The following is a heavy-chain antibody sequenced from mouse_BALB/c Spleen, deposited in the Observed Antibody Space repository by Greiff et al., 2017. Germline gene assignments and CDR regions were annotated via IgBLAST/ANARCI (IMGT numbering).Heavy chain of an antibody. CDR1: GDSITSGY. CDR2: ISYSGST. Sequence: EVKLLESGPSLVKPSQTLSLTCSVTGDSITSGYWNWIRKFPGNKLEYMGYISYSGSTYYNPSLKSRISITRDTSKNQYYLQLNSVTTEDTATYYCARLGIYYGNPYAMDYWGQGTSVTVSS. D-gene: IGHD2-1*01. CDR3: ARLGIYYGNPYAMDY. J-gene: IGHJ4*01. V-gene: IGHV3-8*02.